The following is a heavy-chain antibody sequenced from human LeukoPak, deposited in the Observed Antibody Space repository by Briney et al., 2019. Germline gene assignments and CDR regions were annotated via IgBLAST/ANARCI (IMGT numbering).Heavy chain of an antibody. D-gene: IGHD3-22*01. Sequence: GGSLRLSCAVSGFTVSNTYMSWVRQAPGKGLEWVSIIYSGGGTRYADSVKGRFTISRDNSRNTLYLQMNSLRAEDTALYYCARDNYDSSGFTWGQGTLVTVSS. CDR3: ARDNYDSSGFT. CDR1: GFTVSNTY. V-gene: IGHV3-53*01. J-gene: IGHJ4*02. CDR2: IYSGGGT.